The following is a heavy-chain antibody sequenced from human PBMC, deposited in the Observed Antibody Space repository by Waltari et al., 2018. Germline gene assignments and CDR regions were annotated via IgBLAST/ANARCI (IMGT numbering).Heavy chain of an antibody. J-gene: IGHJ6*02. CDR1: GYTFTSYA. D-gene: IGHD3-22*01. V-gene: IGHV1-3*01. CDR3: ASGTSFYYDSSGTYYYYGMDV. CDR2: INAGNGNT. Sequence: QVQLVQSGAEVKKPGASVKVSCKASGYTFTSYAMHWVRQAPGQRLEGMGWINAGNGNTKYSQKFQGRVTITRDTSASTAYMELSSLRSEDTAVYYCASGTSFYYDSSGTYYYYGMDVWGQGTTVTVSS.